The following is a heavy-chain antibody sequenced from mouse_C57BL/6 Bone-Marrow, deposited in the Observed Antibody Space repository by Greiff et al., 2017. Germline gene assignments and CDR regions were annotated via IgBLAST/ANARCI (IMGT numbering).Heavy chain of an antibody. CDR3: TYDYDGGYYFDY. CDR2: IYPGNSDT. V-gene: IGHV1-5*01. Sequence: VQLQQSGTVLARPGASVKMSCKTSGYTFTSYWMHWVKQRPGQGLEWIGAIYPGNSDTSYNQKFKGKAKLTAVTSASTAYMELSILTNEDSAVYYCTYDYDGGYYFDYWGQGTTLTVSS. D-gene: IGHD2-4*01. CDR1: GYTFTSYW. J-gene: IGHJ2*01.